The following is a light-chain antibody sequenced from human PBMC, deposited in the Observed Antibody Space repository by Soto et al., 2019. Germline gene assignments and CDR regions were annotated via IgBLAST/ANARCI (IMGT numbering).Light chain of an antibody. CDR2: GAS. CDR3: QQYKNWPPRT. Sequence: EVVMTEFLVTLSVSPGERATLSLRAGQSISSDLAWYQQQPGQAPMLLIYGASTRASDIPARFSGSGAGTEFTLTISSLQSEDFAVYYCQQYKNWPPRTFGQGTKVDIK. V-gene: IGKV3-15*01. J-gene: IGKJ1*01. CDR1: QSISSD.